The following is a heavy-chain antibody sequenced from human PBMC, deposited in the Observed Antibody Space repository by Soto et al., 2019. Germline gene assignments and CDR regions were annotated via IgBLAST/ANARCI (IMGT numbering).Heavy chain of an antibody. V-gene: IGHV2-5*02. CDR3: AHFGYCSSTSCYAFFDY. CDR1: GFSLSTSGVG. J-gene: IGHJ4*02. CDR2: IYWDDDK. D-gene: IGHD2-2*01. Sequence: SGPTLVNPTQTITLTCTFSGFSLSTSGVGMGWIRQPPGKALEWLALIYWDDDKRYSPSLKSRLTITKDTSKNQVVLAMTNMDPVDTATYYCAHFGYCSSTSCYAFFDYWGQGTLVTVSS.